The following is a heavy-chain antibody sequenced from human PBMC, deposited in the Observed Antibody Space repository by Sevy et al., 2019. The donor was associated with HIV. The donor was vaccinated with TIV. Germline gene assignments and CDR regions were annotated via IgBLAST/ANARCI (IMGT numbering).Heavy chain of an antibody. J-gene: IGHJ5*02. CDR1: GGSISSYY. CDR3: AGHWGASSSYQESGFDP. V-gene: IGHV4-59*08. CDR2: IYYSGST. Sequence: SETLSLTCTVSGGSISSYYWSWIRQPPGKGLEWIGYIYYSGSTNYNPSLKSRVTISVDTSKNQFSLKLSSVTAADTAVYYCAGHWGASSSYQESGFDPWGQGTLVTVSS. D-gene: IGHD2-15*01.